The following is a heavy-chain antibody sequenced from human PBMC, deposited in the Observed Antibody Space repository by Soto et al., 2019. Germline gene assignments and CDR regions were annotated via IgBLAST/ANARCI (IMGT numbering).Heavy chain of an antibody. CDR2: IYPSDSDT. J-gene: IGHJ4*02. CDR3: ARLRGQLRTSTFDY. CDR1: GYSFTNYW. Sequence: PGESLKISCKGSGYSFTNYWIGWVRQMPGKGLEWMGIIYPSDSDTRYSPSFQGQVTISADKSINTAYLQWSSLKASDTAMYYCARLRGQLRTSTFDYWGQGTLVTVSS. D-gene: IGHD2-2*01. V-gene: IGHV5-51*01.